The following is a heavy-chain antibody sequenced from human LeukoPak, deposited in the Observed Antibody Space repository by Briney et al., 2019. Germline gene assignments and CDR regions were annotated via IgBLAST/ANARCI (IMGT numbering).Heavy chain of an antibody. V-gene: IGHV3-53*01. Sequence: PGGSLRLSCAASGFTVGSNYMSWVRQTPGKGLEWVSLIYSGGSTYYAGSVKGRFTISRDNSKNTLYLQMNSLRAEDTAVYFCAKGYCSGGSCYFGWFDPWGQGTLVTVSS. CDR3: AKGYCSGGSCYFGWFDP. J-gene: IGHJ5*02. CDR1: GFTVGSNY. CDR2: IYSGGST. D-gene: IGHD2-15*01.